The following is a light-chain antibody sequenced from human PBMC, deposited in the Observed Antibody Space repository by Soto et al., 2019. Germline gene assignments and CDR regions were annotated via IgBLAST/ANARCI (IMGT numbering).Light chain of an antibody. V-gene: IGKV4-1*01. CDR3: QQYYSTPLT. J-gene: IGKJ3*01. Sequence: DIVMTQSPYSLSLSLASSSTINCKSSQSVLYSSNNKNYLAWYQQKPGQPPKLLIYWASTRESGVPDRFSGSGSGTDFTLTISSLQAEDVAVYYCQQYYSTPLTFGPGTKVDIK. CDR2: WAS. CDR1: QSVLYSSNNKNY.